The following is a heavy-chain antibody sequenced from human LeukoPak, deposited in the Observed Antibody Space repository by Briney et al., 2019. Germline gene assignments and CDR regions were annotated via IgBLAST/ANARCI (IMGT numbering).Heavy chain of an antibody. CDR1: GFTFSSYS. Sequence: PGGSLRLSCAASGFTFSSYSMNWVRQAPGKGLEWVSAISGSGGSTYYADSVKGRFTISRDNSKNTLYLQMNSLRAEDTAVYYCAKDVPYYYDSSGIYWGQGTLVTVSS. V-gene: IGHV3-23*01. J-gene: IGHJ4*02. CDR3: AKDVPYYYDSSGIY. CDR2: ISGSGGST. D-gene: IGHD3-22*01.